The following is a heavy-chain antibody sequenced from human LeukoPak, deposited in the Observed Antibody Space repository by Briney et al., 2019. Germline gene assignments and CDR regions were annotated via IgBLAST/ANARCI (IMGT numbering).Heavy chain of an antibody. CDR3: ARYRSSVLAHYYYYYMDV. D-gene: IGHD6-13*01. CDR2: INPNSGGT. J-gene: IGHJ6*03. CDR1: GYTFTGYY. Sequence: ASVKVSCKASGYTFTGYYMHWVRQAPGQGLEGMGRINPNSGGTNYAQKFQGRVTMTRDTSISTAYMELSRLRSDDTAVYYCARYRSSVLAHYYYYYMDVCGQGTTVTVSS. V-gene: IGHV1-2*06.